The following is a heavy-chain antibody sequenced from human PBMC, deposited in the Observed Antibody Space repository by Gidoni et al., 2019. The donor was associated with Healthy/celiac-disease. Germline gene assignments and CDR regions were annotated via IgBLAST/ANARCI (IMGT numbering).Heavy chain of an antibody. CDR3: ASLAVAGHTAV. CDR1: GFTFSSYA. V-gene: IGHV3-23*01. D-gene: IGHD6-19*01. J-gene: IGHJ4*02. CDR2: ISGSGGST. Sequence: EVQLLESGGGLVQPGGSLRPSCAASGFTFSSYAMSGVRQAPGTGLEWVPAISGSGGSTYYADSVKGRFTISRDNSKNTLYLQMNSLRAEDTAVYYCASLAVAGHTAVWGQGTLVTVSS.